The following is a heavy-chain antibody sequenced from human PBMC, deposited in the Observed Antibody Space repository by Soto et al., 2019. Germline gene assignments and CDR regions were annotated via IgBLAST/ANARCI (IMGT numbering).Heavy chain of an antibody. CDR1: GGTISSWY. Sequence: SETLSLTCTVSGGTISSWYWSWIRQPPGKGLEWIGYIYYSGSTNCNPSLKSRVTISVDTSKNQFSLKLSSVTAADTAVYYCASNSITIFGVTEGYFDYWGQGTLVTVSS. V-gene: IGHV4-59*01. CDR2: IYYSGST. CDR3: ASNSITIFGVTEGYFDY. D-gene: IGHD3-3*01. J-gene: IGHJ4*02.